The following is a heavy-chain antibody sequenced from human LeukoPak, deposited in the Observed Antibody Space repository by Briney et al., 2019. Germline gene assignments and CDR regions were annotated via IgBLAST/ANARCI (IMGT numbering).Heavy chain of an antibody. CDR2: ISAYNGNT. J-gene: IGHJ4*02. V-gene: IGHV1-18*01. D-gene: IGHD3-22*01. CDR1: GYTFTSYG. CDR3: TRDEDYDGDF. Sequence: ASVKVSCKASGYTFTSYGISWVRQAPGQGLEWMGWISAYNGNTNYAQKLQGRVTMTRDTSISTAYMELSRLRSDDTAVYYCTRDEDYDGDFWGQGTLVTVSS.